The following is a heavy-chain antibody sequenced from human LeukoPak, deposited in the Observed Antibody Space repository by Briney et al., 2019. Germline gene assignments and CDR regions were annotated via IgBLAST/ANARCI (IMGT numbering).Heavy chain of an antibody. V-gene: IGHV3-9*01. D-gene: IGHD5-24*01. CDR2: ISWNSGSI. J-gene: IGHJ3*02. Sequence: GGSLRLSCAASGFTFDDYAMHWVRQAPGKGLEWVSGISWNSGSIGYADSVKGRFTISRDNSKNTLYLQMNSLRAEDTAVYYCARDRGVEMATTDAFDIWGQGTMVTVSS. CDR3: ARDRGVEMATTDAFDI. CDR1: GFTFDDYA.